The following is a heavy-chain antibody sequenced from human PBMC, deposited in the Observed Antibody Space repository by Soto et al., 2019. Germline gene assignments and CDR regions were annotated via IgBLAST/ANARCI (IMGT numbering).Heavy chain of an antibody. V-gene: IGHV4-31*03. CDR2: IYYSGTT. D-gene: IGHD2-21*01. CDR3: AASCVGCGGFNYYGMDV. J-gene: IGHJ6*02. CDR1: GASISSGGYY. Sequence: QVQLQESGPGLVKPSQTLSLTCSVSGASISSGGYYWNWIRQHPGKGLEWIGYIYYSGTTYYNPSLKSRVIISVDTSKNQFSLKLSSVTAADTAVYYCAASCVGCGGFNYYGMDVWGQGTTVTVSS.